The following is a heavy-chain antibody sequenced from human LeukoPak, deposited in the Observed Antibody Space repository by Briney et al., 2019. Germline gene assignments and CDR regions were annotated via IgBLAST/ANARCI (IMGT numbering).Heavy chain of an antibody. CDR3: ARDLLVGAYFDY. CDR2: ISSSSSYI. D-gene: IGHD1-26*01. Sequence: GGSLRLSCAASGFTFSSYSMTWVRQAPGKGLEWVSSISSSSSYIYYADSVKGRFTISRDNAKNSLYLQMNSLRAEDTAVYYCARDLLVGAYFDYWGQGTLVTVSS. V-gene: IGHV3-21*01. J-gene: IGHJ4*02. CDR1: GFTFSSYS.